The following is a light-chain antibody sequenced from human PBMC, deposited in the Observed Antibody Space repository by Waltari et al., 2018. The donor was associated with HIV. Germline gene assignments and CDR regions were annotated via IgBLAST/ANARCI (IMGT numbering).Light chain of an antibody. J-gene: IGKJ3*01. CDR2: AAS. CDR1: QSIRSY. CDR3: QQSYSTLFT. V-gene: IGKV1-39*01. Sequence: DIQMTQSPSSLSASVGDRVTITCRASQSIRSYLNWYQQKPGKAPKLLIYAASSLQSGVQSRFSGSGSGTDFTLTISSLQPEDFATYYCQQSYSTLFTFGPVTKVDIK.